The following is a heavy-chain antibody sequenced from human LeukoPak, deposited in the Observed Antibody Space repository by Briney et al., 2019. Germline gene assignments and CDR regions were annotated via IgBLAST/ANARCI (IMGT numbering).Heavy chain of an antibody. V-gene: IGHV3-30*18. CDR1: GFTFSSYG. Sequence: GGSLRLSCAASGFTFSSYGMHWVRQAPGKGLEWVAVISYDESNKYYADSVKGRFTISRDNSKNTLYLQMNSLRAEDTAVYYCAKDRPFMATIPFDYWGQGTLVTVSS. J-gene: IGHJ4*02. CDR3: AKDRPFMATIPFDY. D-gene: IGHD5-24*01. CDR2: ISYDESNK.